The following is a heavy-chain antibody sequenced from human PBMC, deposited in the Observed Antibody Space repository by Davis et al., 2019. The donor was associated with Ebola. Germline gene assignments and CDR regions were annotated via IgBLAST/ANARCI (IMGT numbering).Heavy chain of an antibody. D-gene: IGHD3-3*01. Sequence: SETLSLTCTVPGGSISSYYWSWIRQPPGKGLEWIGYIYYSGSTNYNPSLKSRVTISVDTSKNQFSLKLSSVTAADTAVYYCARHGSGYGMDVWGQGTTVTVSS. CDR2: IYYSGST. V-gene: IGHV4-59*08. CDR1: GGSISSYY. CDR3: ARHGSGYGMDV. J-gene: IGHJ6*02.